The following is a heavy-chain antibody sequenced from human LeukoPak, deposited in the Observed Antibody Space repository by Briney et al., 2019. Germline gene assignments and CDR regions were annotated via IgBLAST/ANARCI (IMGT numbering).Heavy chain of an antibody. CDR2: ISWDGCST. J-gene: IGHJ4*02. CDR1: GFTFDDYT. Sequence: GGSLRLSCAACGFTFDDYTMQWVRQAPGKGLEWGSLISWDGCSTYYADSVKGRFTISRDNSKSSLYLQMNSLRTEDTALYYCAFGYYYDSSGYYYFDYWGQGTLVTVSS. V-gene: IGHV3-43*01. D-gene: IGHD3-22*01. CDR3: AFGYYYDSSGYYYFDY.